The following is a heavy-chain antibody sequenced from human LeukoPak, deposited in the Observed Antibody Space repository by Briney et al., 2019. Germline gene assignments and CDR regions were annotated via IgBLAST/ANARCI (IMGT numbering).Heavy chain of an antibody. Sequence: SETLSLTCSVSGASIRNFYWSWIRQPPGKGLEWIAYISYSGGTDYNPSLKSRVTISLDTSNNQFSLKLTSVTAAGTAVYYCARKNEAFDIWGQGTMVTVSS. CDR3: ARKNEAFDI. CDR1: GASIRNFY. V-gene: IGHV4-59*08. J-gene: IGHJ3*02. CDR2: ISYSGGT.